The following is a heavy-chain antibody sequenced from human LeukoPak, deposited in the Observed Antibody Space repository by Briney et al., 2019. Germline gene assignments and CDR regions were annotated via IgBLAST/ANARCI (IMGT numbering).Heavy chain of an antibody. CDR2: ISGSGGST. CDR1: GFTFSSYA. V-gene: IGHV3-23*01. D-gene: IGHD3-10*01. CDR3: AKLSTYYFGSGSYSLLDY. J-gene: IGHJ4*02. Sequence: PGGSLRLSCAASGFTFSSYAMSWVRQAPGKGLEWVSAISGSGGSTYYADSVKGRFTISRDNSKNTLYLQMNSLRAEDTAVYYCAKLSTYYFGSGSYSLLDYWGQGTLVTVSS.